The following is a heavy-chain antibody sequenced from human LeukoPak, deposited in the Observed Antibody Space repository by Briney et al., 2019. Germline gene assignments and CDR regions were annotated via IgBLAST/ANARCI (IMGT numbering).Heavy chain of an antibody. V-gene: IGHV3-66*01. J-gene: IGHJ4*02. CDR3: AKKDNGNYFNFDY. Sequence: PGGSLRLSCAASGFTINNNYMNWVRQAPGKGLEWVSVIYSGGNTYYADSVKGRFTISRDNSKNTLYLQMNSLRAEDTAVYYCAKKDNGNYFNFDYWGQETRSPSPQ. CDR2: IYSGGNT. CDR1: GFTINNNY. D-gene: IGHD2/OR15-2a*01.